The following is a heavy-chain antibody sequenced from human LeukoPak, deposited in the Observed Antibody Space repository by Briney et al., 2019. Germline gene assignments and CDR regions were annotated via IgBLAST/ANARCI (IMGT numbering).Heavy chain of an antibody. CDR1: GFTFDDYA. J-gene: IGHJ4*02. CDR3: AKGGIAVAGTGLDY. D-gene: IGHD6-19*01. V-gene: IGHV3-43D*03. CDR2: ISWDGGST. Sequence: GGSLRLSCAASGFTFDDYAMHWVRPAPGKGLEWVSLISWDGGSTYYADSVKGRFTISRDNSKNSLYLQMNSLRAEDTALYYCAKGGIAVAGTGLDYWGQGTLVTVSS.